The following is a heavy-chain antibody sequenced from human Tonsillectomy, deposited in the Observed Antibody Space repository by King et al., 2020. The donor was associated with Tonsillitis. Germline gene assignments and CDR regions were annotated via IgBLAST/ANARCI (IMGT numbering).Heavy chain of an antibody. V-gene: IGHV3-30*18. CDR2: IGNDGSVT. D-gene: IGHD6-19*01. Sequence: VQLVESGGGGVQPGRSLRLSCAASGFTFSRYGMHWVRQSPGEGLEWVAVIGNDGSVTYFADSVKGRFTLSRDTSENTLYMQMNSLRVEDTAVYYCAKEIKQVAGDWYFDLWGRGTLVIVSS. CDR3: AKEIKQVAGDWYFDL. J-gene: IGHJ2*01. CDR1: GFTFSRYG.